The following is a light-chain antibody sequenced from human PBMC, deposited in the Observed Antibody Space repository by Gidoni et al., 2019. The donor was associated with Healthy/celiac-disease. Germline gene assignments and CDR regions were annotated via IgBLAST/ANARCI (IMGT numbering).Light chain of an antibody. CDR2: KAS. J-gene: IGKJ1*01. CDR3: QQYNSYPWT. Sequence: DIQMTQSPSTLSASVGDRVTITCRASQSISSWLAWYQQKPGKAPKLLIYKASSLESGGPSRFSGSGSGTEITLTISSLQPDDFATYCCQQYNSYPWTFGQGTKVEIK. V-gene: IGKV1-5*03. CDR1: QSISSW.